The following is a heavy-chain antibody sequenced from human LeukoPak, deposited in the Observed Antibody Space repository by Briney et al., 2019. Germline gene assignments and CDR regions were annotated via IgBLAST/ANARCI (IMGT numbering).Heavy chain of an antibody. D-gene: IGHD3-22*01. CDR1: GFFFSSYG. V-gene: IGHV3-33*06. CDR3: AKDRVRVGIVVVISYFDY. J-gene: IGHJ4*02. Sequence: PGGSLRLSCAASGFFFSSYGMHWVRQAPGKGLEWVALIWYDGSNKYYADSVRGRFTISRDNSKNTLYLQMNSLRAEDTAVYYCAKDRVRVGIVVVISYFDYWGQGTLVTVSS. CDR2: IWYDGSNK.